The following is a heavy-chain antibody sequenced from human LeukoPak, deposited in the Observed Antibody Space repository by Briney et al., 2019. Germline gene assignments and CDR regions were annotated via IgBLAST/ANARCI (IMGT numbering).Heavy chain of an antibody. CDR2: ISSSSSSYI. Sequence: NPGGSLRLSCAASGFTFSSYSMNWVRQAPGKGLEWVSSISSSSSSYIYYADSVKGRFTISRDNAKNSLYLQMNSLRAEDTAVYYCARSRIVVVPAAADPGAFDIWGQGTMVTVSS. D-gene: IGHD2-2*01. J-gene: IGHJ3*02. V-gene: IGHV3-21*01. CDR3: ARSRIVVVPAAADPGAFDI. CDR1: GFTFSSYS.